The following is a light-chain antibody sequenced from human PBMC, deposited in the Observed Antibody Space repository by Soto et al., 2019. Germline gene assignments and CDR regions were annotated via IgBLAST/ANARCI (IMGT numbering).Light chain of an antibody. J-gene: IGKJ3*01. Sequence: ETVITQAPATLSVSPGERATLSCRASQSVSSILAWYQQKPGQAPRLLIYGASTRATGIPARFSGSGSGTEFTLTISSLQSEDFAVYYCQQYNNWPFTFGPGTKVDIK. V-gene: IGKV3-15*01. CDR2: GAS. CDR3: QQYNNWPFT. CDR1: QSVSSI.